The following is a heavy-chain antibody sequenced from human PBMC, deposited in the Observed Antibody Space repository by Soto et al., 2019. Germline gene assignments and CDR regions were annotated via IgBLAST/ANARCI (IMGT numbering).Heavy chain of an antibody. D-gene: IGHD2-2*01. CDR2: IYHSGST. V-gene: IGHV4-30-2*01. CDR1: GGSISSGGYS. CDR3: ASVPAR. J-gene: IGHJ4*02. Sequence: QLQLQESGSGLVKPSQTLSLTCAVSGGSISSGGYSWSWIRQPPGKGLEWIGYIYHSGSTYYNPSLKSRVTIPEDRPKNHCPRKLSCGPPAAPAVYSCASVPARWGQGPLVTVSS.